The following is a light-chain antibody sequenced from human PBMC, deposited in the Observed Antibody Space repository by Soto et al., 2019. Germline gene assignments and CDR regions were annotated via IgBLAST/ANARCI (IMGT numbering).Light chain of an antibody. CDR1: QSISSY. CDR3: QQYYSYPRT. J-gene: IGKJ1*01. CDR2: DAS. Sequence: DIQMTQSPSSLSASVGDRATITCRASQSISSYLNWYQQKPGKAPKLLIYDASTLMSGVPSRFSGSGSGTDFTLTISCLQSEDFATYYCQQYYSYPRTFGQGTKVDIK. V-gene: IGKV1-39*01.